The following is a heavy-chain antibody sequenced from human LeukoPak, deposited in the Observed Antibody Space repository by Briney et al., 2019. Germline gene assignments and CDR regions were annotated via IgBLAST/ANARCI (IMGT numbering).Heavy chain of an antibody. V-gene: IGHV3-48*01. D-gene: IGHD2-2*02. CDR3: ARGGPIWRYYYYMDV. CDR2: ISSSSSTI. Sequence: GGSLRLSCAASGFTVSSNYMSWVRQAPGKGLEWVSYISSSSSTIYYADSVKGRFTISRDNAKNSLYLQMNSLRAEDTAVYYCARGGPIWRYYYYMDVWGKGTTVTVSS. CDR1: GFTVSSNY. J-gene: IGHJ6*03.